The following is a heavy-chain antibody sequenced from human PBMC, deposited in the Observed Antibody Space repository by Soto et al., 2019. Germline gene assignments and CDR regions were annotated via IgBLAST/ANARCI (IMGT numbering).Heavy chain of an antibody. V-gene: IGHV4-30-4*01. J-gene: IGHJ1*01. Sequence: PSETLSLTCTVSGGSISSGDYYWGWIRQPPGKGLEWIGYIYYSGSTYYNPSLKSRVTISVDTSKNQFSLKLSSVTAADTAVYYCARARDYYDSSGYYSYFQHWGQGTLVTVSS. CDR2: IYYSGST. CDR3: ARARDYYDSSGYYSYFQH. D-gene: IGHD3-22*01. CDR1: GGSISSGDYY.